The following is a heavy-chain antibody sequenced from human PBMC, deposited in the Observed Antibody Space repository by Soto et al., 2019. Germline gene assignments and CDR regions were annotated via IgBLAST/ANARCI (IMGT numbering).Heavy chain of an antibody. D-gene: IGHD2-2*01. CDR3: ARFGCSSTSCYYAMDV. CDR2: IYYSGST. V-gene: IGHV4-28*01. J-gene: IGHJ6*02. CDR1: GYSISSRNW. Sequence: QVQLQESGPGLVKPSDTLTLTCAVSGYSISSRNWWGWIRQPPGKGLEWIGYIYYSGSTYYNPSLKRRVTMSLDTSKNQFSLKLSSVTAVDTAVYYCARFGCSSTSCYYAMDVWGQGTTVTVSS.